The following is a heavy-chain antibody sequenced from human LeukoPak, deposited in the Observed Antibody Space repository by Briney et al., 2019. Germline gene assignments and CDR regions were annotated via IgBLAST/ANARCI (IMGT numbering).Heavy chain of an antibody. CDR2: ISGSGGST. CDR1: GFTFSSYA. CDR3: AKGMGGQDIVVVPAAIGSVDH. Sequence: AGGSLRLSCAASGFTFSSYAMSWVRQAPGKGLEWVSAISGSGGSTYYADSVKGRFTISRDNSKNTLYLQMNSLRAEDTAVYYCAKGMGGQDIVVVPAAIGSVDHWGQGTLVTVSS. D-gene: IGHD2-2*01. J-gene: IGHJ4*02. V-gene: IGHV3-23*01.